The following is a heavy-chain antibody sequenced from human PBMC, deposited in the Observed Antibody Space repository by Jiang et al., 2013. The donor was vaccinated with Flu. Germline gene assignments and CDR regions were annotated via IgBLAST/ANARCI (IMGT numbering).Heavy chain of an antibody. CDR2: IDPSDSYT. CDR1: GYSFTSYW. Sequence: GAEVKKPGESLRISCKGSGYSFTSYWISWVRQMPGKGLEWMGRIDPSDSYTNYSPSFQGQVTVSADKSITTAYLQWSSLKASDTAMYYCAILVAGQYGMDVWGQGTTVTVSS. D-gene: IGHD6-19*01. V-gene: IGHV5-10-1*04. CDR3: AILVAGQYGMDV. J-gene: IGHJ6*02.